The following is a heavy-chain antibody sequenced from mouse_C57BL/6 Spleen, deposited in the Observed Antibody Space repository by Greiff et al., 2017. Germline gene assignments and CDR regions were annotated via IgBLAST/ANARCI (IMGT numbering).Heavy chain of an antibody. CDR1: GYSITSGYY. J-gene: IGHJ3*01. Sequence: EVKLQESGPGLVKPSQSLSLTCSVTGYSITSGYYWNWIRQFPGNKLEWMGYISYDGSNNYNPSLKNRISITRDTSKNQFFLKLNSVTTEDTATYYCARRDGGYPFAYWGQGTLVTVSA. V-gene: IGHV3-6*01. CDR3: ARRDGGYPFAY. CDR2: ISYDGSN. D-gene: IGHD2-2*01.